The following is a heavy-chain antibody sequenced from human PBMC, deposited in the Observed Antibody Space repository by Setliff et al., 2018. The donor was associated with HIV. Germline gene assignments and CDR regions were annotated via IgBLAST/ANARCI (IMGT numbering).Heavy chain of an antibody. CDR1: GDLSAYT. CDR2: VYFDET. D-gene: IGHD1-1*01. J-gene: IGHJ3*02. Sequence: PSETLSLTCSVSGDLSAYTWNWIRQSPGKGLAWIGYVYFDETNYNPSLKGRVTISSDNSKERFSLSLRSVSAADTAVYYCARAYNFWAHFDTWGPGITVTVSS. CDR3: ARAYNFWAHFDT. V-gene: IGHV4-59*01.